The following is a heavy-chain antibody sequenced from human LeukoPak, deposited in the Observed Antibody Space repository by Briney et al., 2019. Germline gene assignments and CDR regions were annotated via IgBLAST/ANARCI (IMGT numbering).Heavy chain of an antibody. D-gene: IGHD5-24*01. CDR2: ISWNSGSI. CDR3: AKERGRDGYNCLDY. Sequence: GGSLRLSCAASGFTFDDYAMHWVRQAPGKGLEWVSGISWNSGSIGYADSVKGRFTISRDNAKNSLYLQMNSLRAEDTALYYCAKERGRDGYNCLDYWGQGTLVTVSS. V-gene: IGHV3-9*01. CDR1: GFTFDDYA. J-gene: IGHJ4*02.